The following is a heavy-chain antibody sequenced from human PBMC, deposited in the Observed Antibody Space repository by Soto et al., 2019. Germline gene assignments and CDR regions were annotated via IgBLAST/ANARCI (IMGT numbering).Heavy chain of an antibody. Sequence: QVQLVGSGGGLVKPGGSLRLSCEASGLTFSDNYMTWIRQAPGKGLEWISYISGTAGTIYYADSVKGRFTISRDNAKNSLFLQLTSLTAEDTAVYYCARAPYYGSGTYYYYALDVWGQGTTVTVSS. CDR1: GLTFSDNY. V-gene: IGHV3-11*01. CDR3: ARAPYYGSGTYYYYALDV. CDR2: ISGTAGTI. J-gene: IGHJ6*02. D-gene: IGHD3-10*01.